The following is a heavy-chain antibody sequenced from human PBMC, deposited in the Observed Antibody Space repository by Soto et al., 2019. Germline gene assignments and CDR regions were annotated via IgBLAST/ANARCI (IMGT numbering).Heavy chain of an antibody. CDR1: GGSISSGDYY. D-gene: IGHD2-8*01. CDR3: ARNGALDY. J-gene: IGHJ4*02. V-gene: IGHV4-30-4*01. Sequence: QVQLQESGPGLVKPSQTLSLTCTVSGGSISSGDYYWSWIRQPPGKGLEWIGYILYSGTTNYNPSLERRLTISVDTSKNQCALKLTSVTAADTAVYYCARNGALDYWGRGTLGTVSS. CDR2: ILYSGTT.